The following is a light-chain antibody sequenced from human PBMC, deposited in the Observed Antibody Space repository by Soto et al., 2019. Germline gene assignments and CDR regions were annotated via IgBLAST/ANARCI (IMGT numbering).Light chain of an antibody. Sequence: DLQMTQSPSTLSASVGDRVTITCRASQSISSWLAWYQQKPGKAPKLLIYKASSLESGVPSRFSGSGSGTEFTLTISSLQPDDFATYYCQQFSSYVTFGGGTKVEIK. CDR3: QQFSSYVT. CDR2: KAS. J-gene: IGKJ4*01. CDR1: QSISSW. V-gene: IGKV1-5*03.